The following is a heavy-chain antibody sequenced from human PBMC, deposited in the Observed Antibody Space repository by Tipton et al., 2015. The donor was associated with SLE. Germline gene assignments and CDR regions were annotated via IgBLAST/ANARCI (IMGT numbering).Heavy chain of an antibody. CDR3: AKAPSPYDSSGYGYFHH. V-gene: IGHV3-43D*04. D-gene: IGHD3-22*01. J-gene: IGHJ1*01. CDR2: ISWDGGGT. Sequence: SLRLSCAASGFTFDVYAMHWVRQAPGKGLEWVSLISWDGGGTYYVDSVKGRFTISRDTSKNSLYLQMNSLRTEDTALYYCAKAPSPYDSSGYGYFHHWGQGTLVTVSS. CDR1: GFTFDVYA.